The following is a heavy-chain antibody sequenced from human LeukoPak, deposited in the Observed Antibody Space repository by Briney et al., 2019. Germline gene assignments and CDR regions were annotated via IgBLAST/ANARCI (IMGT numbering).Heavy chain of an antibody. V-gene: IGHV1-18*01. J-gene: IGHJ4*02. CDR3: ASSTTVVTPYILYY. CDR2: ISAYNGNT. CDR1: GYTFTSYG. Sequence: ASVMVSCKASGYTFTSYGISWVRQAPGQGLEWMGWISAYNGNTNYAQKLQGRVTMTTDTSTCTAYMELRSLRSDDTAVYYCASSTTVVTPYILYYWGQGTLVTVSS. D-gene: IGHD4-23*01.